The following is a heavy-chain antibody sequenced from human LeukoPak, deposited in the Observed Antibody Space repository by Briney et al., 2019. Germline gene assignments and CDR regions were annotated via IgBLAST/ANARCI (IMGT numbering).Heavy chain of an antibody. D-gene: IGHD1-26*01. CDR2: IYYSGST. J-gene: IGHJ1*01. CDR3: ARAFSPVLKVGATRDAEYFQH. CDR1: GGSISSYY. V-gene: IGHV4-59*08. Sequence: SETLSLTCTVSGGSISSYYWSWIRQPPGKGLEWIGYIYYSGSTNYNPSLKSRDTISVDTSKNQFSLKLSSVTAADTAVYYCARAFSPVLKVGATRDAEYFQHWGQGTLVTVSS.